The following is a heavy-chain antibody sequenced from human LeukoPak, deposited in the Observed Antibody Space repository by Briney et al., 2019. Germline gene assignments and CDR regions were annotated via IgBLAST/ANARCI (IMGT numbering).Heavy chain of an antibody. CDR1: GFTFDDYA. V-gene: IGHV3-9*01. CDR3: AKDTIGGVISSTDY. D-gene: IGHD3-3*01. CDR2: ISWNSGSI. J-gene: IGHJ4*02. Sequence: GGSLRLSCAASGFTFDDYAMHWVRHAPGKGLEWVSGISWNSGSIGYADSVKGRFTISRDNAKNSLYLQMNSLGAEDTALYYCAKDTIGGVISSTDYWGQGTLVTVSS.